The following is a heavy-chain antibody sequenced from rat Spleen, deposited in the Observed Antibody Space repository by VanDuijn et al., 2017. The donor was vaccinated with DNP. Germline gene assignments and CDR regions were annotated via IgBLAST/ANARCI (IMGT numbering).Heavy chain of an antibody. D-gene: IGHD1-12*02. CDR3: ALMDGAFDS. V-gene: IGHV4-2*01. CDR1: GFNFNDNW. J-gene: IGHJ2*01. Sequence: EVKLVESGGGLVQPGRSLKLSCAASGFNFNDNWMGWVRQAPGKGLEWIGHVNKDSSTINYTPSLKDKFTISRDNGQNTLYLQMSKLGSEDTAIYYCALMDGAFDSWGQGVMVTVSS. CDR2: VNKDSSTI.